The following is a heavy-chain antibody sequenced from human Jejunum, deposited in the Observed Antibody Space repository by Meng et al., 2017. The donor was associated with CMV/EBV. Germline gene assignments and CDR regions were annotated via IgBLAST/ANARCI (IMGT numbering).Heavy chain of an antibody. D-gene: IGHD2-15*01. V-gene: IGHV3-23*01. Sequence: YGMKWVRQAPGKGLEWVAGIVDTGDKTHYADSVRGRFIISRDDPKKMLYLQMNSLRPEDTALYFCVKMTYWDIWSQYYSLDSWGQGTLVTVSS. CDR2: IVDTGDKT. CDR3: VKMTYWDIWSQYYSLDS. CDR1: YG. J-gene: IGHJ4*02.